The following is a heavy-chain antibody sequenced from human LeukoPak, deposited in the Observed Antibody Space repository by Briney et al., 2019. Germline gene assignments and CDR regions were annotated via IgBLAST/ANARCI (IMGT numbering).Heavy chain of an antibody. CDR3: AREGLFYDSGTSYEYLRDI. Sequence: ASVTVTCKASGYPFSTYNINWVRQAPGQGLEWMGWINTYNNDATYGEKVKDRASMTTDVSTSTVYLELRSLRPDDTAVYYCAREGLFYDSGTSYEYLRDIWGQGNLVTVSS. J-gene: IGHJ4*02. D-gene: IGHD3-10*01. V-gene: IGHV1-18*01. CDR2: INTYNNDA. CDR1: GYPFSTYN.